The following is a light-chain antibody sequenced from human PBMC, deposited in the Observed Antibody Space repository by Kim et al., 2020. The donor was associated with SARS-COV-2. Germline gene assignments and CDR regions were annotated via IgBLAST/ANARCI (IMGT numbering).Light chain of an antibody. Sequence: GQRVTISCTGSSSNIGANTVAWYRQLPGTAPKVLIYSNDERPSGVPDRFSGSKSGTSASLAISGLQSEDEADYHCAAWDDSLKGVVFGGGTKLTVL. J-gene: IGLJ2*01. CDR1: SSNIGANT. CDR2: SND. CDR3: AAWDDSLKGVV. V-gene: IGLV1-44*01.